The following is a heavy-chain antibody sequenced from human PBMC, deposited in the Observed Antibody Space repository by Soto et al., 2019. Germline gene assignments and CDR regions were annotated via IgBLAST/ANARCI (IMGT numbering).Heavy chain of an antibody. CDR1: GFTFSSYA. CDR2: ISNDGSNK. CDR3: ASERWHNYYYYRMDV. D-gene: IGHD3-3*01. J-gene: IGHJ6*02. Sequence: GGSLRLSCAASGFTFSSYAMHWVRQAPGKGLEWVAVISNDGSNKYYADSVKGRFTISRDNSKNTLYLQMNSLRAEDTAAYYWASERWHNYYYYRMDVWGQGTTVTVSS. V-gene: IGHV3-30-3*01.